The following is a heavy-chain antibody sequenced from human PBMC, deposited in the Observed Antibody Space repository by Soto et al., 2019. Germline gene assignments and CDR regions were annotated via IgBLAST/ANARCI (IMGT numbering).Heavy chain of an antibody. CDR1: GFTFSSYA. CDR3: ARDGRAFDI. Sequence: GGSLRLSCAASGFTFSSYAMHWVRQAPGKVLEWVAVISYDGSNKYYADSVKGRFTISRDNSKNTLYLQMNSLRAEDTAVYYCARDGRAFDIWGQGTMVTVSS. J-gene: IGHJ3*02. CDR2: ISYDGSNK. V-gene: IGHV3-30-3*01.